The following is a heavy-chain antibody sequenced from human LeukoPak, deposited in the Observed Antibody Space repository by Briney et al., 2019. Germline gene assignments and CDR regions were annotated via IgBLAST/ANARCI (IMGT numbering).Heavy chain of an antibody. J-gene: IGHJ5*02. V-gene: IGHV4-38-2*02. CDR1: GYSISSGYF. D-gene: IGHD1-14*01. CDR2: INHSGST. CDR3: ARLNKPGWFDP. Sequence: SETLSLTCTVSGYSISSGYFWGWIRQPPGKGLEWIGEINHSGSTNYNPSLKSRVTISVDTSKNQFSLRLSSVTATDTAVYYCARLNKPGWFDPWGQGTLVTVSS.